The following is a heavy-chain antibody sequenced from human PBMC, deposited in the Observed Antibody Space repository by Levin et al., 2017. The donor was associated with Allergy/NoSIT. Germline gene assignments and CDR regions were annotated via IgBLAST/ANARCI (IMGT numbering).Heavy chain of an antibody. CDR3: ATTMVRGVYYYYYGMDV. D-gene: IGHD3-10*01. CDR1: GGSISSSY. V-gene: IGHV4-59*01. CDR2: IYYSGST. Sequence: SQTLSLTCTVSGGSISSSYWSWIRPPPGKGLEWIGYIYYSGSTNYNPSLKSRVTISVDTSKNQFSLKLSSVTAADTAVYYCATTMVRGVYYYYYGMDVWGQGTTVTVSS. J-gene: IGHJ6*02.